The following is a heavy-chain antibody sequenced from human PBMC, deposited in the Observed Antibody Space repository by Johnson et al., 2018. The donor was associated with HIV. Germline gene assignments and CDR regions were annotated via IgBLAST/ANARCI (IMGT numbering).Heavy chain of an antibody. J-gene: IGHJ3*02. CDR3: ARAVDYGGNSPSRAFDI. D-gene: IGHD4-23*01. CDR2: ISWNSGSI. V-gene: IGHV3-9*01. Sequence: VQLVESGGGLVQPGRSLRLSCAASGFTFDDYAMHWVRQAPGKGLEWVSGISWNSGSIGYADSVKGRFTISRDNAKNSLYLQMSSLRAEDTALYYCARAVDYGGNSPSRAFDIWGRGTLVTVSS. CDR1: GFTFDDYA.